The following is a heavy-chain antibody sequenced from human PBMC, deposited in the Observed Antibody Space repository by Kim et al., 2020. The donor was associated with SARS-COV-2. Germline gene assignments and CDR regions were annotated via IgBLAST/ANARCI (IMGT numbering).Heavy chain of an antibody. D-gene: IGHD6-13*01. CDR2: IYHDGSEK. CDR1: GFTFSSYW. V-gene: IGHV3-7*01. Sequence: GGSLKLSCTASGFTFSSYWMSWVRQAPGKGLEWMANIYHDGSEKCYVDSLKGRFTISRDNAKNSLYLQMNSLKAEDTSVYYCARDAAADPMARAVYYYYGMDVWGQGTTVTVSS. J-gene: IGHJ6*02. CDR3: ARDAAADPMARAVYYYYGMDV.